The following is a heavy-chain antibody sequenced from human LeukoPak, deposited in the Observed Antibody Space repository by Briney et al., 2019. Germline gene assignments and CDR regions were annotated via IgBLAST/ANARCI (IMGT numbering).Heavy chain of an antibody. CDR1: GFTFSNAW. D-gene: IGHD3-22*01. Sequence: GGSLRLSCAASGFTFSNAWMNWVRQAPGKGLEWVAVISYDGSNKYYADSVKGRFTISRDNSKNTLYLQMNSLRAEDTAVYYCARASSGYYYGDYWGQGTLVTVSS. V-gene: IGHV3-30-3*01. J-gene: IGHJ4*02. CDR2: ISYDGSNK. CDR3: ARASSGYYYGDY.